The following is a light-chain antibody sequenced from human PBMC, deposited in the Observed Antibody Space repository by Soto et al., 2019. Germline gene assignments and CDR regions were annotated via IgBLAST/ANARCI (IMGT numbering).Light chain of an antibody. CDR3: QHYGRSPGLFT. CDR1: QSVSSPY. J-gene: IGKJ3*01. V-gene: IGKV3-20*01. CDR2: DTS. Sequence: EIVMTQSPATLAVSPGERATLSCRASQSVSSPYLAWYQQRPGQAPRLLIYDTSNRATGVPDRFSGSGSGTDFTLTISRLEPEDFAVYYCQHYGRSPGLFTFGPGTKVDIK.